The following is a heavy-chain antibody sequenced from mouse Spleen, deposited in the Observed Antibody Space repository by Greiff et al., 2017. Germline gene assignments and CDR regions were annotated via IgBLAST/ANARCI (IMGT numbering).Heavy chain of an antibody. Sequence: EVQLQQSGAELVRPGASVKLSCTASGFNIKDDYMHWVKQRPEQGLEWIGWIDPENGDTEYASKFQGKATITADTSSNTAYLQLSSLTSEDTAVYYCTSKGLFDYWGQGTTLTVSS. CDR3: TSKGLFDY. J-gene: IGHJ2*01. CDR2: IDPENGDT. CDR1: GFNIKDDY. V-gene: IGHV14-4*01.